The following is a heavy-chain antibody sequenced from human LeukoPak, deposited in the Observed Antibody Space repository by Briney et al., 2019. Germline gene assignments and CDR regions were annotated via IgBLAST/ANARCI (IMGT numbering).Heavy chain of an antibody. V-gene: IGHV3-21*01. D-gene: IGHD6-6*01. CDR2: ISGSSTYI. Sequence: GGSLRLSCAASGFTFSSYAMSWVRQAPGKGLEWVSSISGSSTYIYYADSVKGRFTISRDNAKNSLYLQMNSLRAEDSAVYYCARHRSSSWLDAFDIWGQGTMVTVSS. CDR3: ARHRSSSWLDAFDI. CDR1: GFTFSSYA. J-gene: IGHJ3*02.